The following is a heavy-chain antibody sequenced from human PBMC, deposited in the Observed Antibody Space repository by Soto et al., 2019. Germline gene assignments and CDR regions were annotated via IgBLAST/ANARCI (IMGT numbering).Heavy chain of an antibody. J-gene: IGHJ6*02. Sequence: PSQTLSLTCAISGDSVSSNSAAWNWIRQSPSRGLEWLGRTYYRSKWYDDYAVSVKSRITINPDTSKNQFSLQLNSVTPEDTAVYYCARGYSSSWYPNYYYYGMDVWGQGTTVTVS. D-gene: IGHD6-13*01. CDR1: GDSVSSNSAA. CDR3: ARGYSSSWYPNYYYYGMDV. V-gene: IGHV6-1*01. CDR2: TYYRSKWYD.